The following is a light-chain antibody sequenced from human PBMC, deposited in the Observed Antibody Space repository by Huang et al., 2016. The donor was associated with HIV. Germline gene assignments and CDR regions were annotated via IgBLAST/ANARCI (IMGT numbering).Light chain of an antibody. CDR3: QQYDNLPGT. CDR1: QDISNY. V-gene: IGKV1-33*01. J-gene: IGKJ3*01. CDR2: DAS. Sequence: DIQMTQSPSSLSVSVGDRVTITCQASQDISNYLNWYQQKPGKAPKLLIYDASNLETGVPSRFSGSGSGTDFTFTISSLQPEDIATYYCQQYDNLPGTFGPGTKVDIK.